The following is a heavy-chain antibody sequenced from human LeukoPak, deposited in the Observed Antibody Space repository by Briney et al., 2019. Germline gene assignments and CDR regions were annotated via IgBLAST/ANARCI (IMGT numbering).Heavy chain of an antibody. V-gene: IGHV7-4-1*02. J-gene: IGHJ4*02. CDR3: ARGLSDYYYDSSGYPL. D-gene: IGHD3-22*01. Sequence: ASVRVSCKASGYTFTRYAMNWVRRAPGQGLDWMGWINTNTGNPTYAQGFTGRFVFSLDTSVSTAYLQISGLKAEDTAVYYCARGLSDYYYDSSGYPLWGRGTLVTVSS. CDR1: GYTFTRYA. CDR2: INTNTGNP.